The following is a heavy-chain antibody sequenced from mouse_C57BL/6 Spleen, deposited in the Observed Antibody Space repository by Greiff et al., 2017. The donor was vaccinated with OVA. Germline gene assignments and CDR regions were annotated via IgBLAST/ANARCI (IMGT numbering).Heavy chain of an antibody. J-gene: IGHJ1*03. CDR3: ARADGYYGYFDV. CDR2: IHPNSGST. D-gene: IGHD2-3*01. CDR1: GYTFTSYW. Sequence: QVQLQQPGAELVKPGASVKLSCKASGYTFTSYWMHWVKQRPGQGLEWIGMIHPNSGSTNYNEKFKSKATLTVDKSSSTAYMQLSSLTSEDSAVHYCARADGYYGYFDVWGTGTTVTVSS. V-gene: IGHV1-64*01.